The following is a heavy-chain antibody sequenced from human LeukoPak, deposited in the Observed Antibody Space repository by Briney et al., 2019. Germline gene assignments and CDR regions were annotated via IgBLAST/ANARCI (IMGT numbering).Heavy chain of an antibody. CDR2: INSVGSST. Sequence: GGSLRLSCTASGFIFSTYWMHWVRQAPGKGLVWVSRINSVGSSTNYADSAKGRFTISRDNAKNMLYLQMNSLRAEDTAVYYCARVRDYDYVWGRREDAFDIWGQGTMVTVSS. CDR3: ARVRDYDYVWGRREDAFDI. D-gene: IGHD3-16*01. J-gene: IGHJ3*02. CDR1: GFIFSTYW. V-gene: IGHV3-74*01.